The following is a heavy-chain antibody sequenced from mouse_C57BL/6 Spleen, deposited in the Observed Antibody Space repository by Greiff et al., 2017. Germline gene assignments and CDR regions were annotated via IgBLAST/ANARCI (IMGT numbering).Heavy chain of an antibody. Sequence: VQLQQPGAELVRPGSSVKLSCKASGYTFTSYWMHWVKQRPIQGLEWIGNIDPSDSETHYNQKFKDKATLTVDKSSSTAYMQLSSLPSEDSAVYYCARRGYDYDGGYFDVWGTGTTVTVSS. J-gene: IGHJ1*03. CDR2: IDPSDSET. V-gene: IGHV1-52*01. D-gene: IGHD2-4*01. CDR1: GYTFTSYW. CDR3: ARRGYDYDGGYFDV.